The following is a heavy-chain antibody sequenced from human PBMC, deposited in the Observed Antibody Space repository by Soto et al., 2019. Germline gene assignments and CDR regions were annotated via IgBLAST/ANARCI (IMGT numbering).Heavy chain of an antibody. CDR1: GGTFSSYA. D-gene: IGHD5-18*01. CDR2: IIPIFGTA. CDR3: ARDIGYSYGYGSYYYYGMDV. V-gene: IGHV1-69*13. J-gene: IGHJ6*02. Sequence: ASVKVSCKASGGTFSSYAISWVRQAPGQGLEWMGGIIPIFGTANYAQKFQGRVTITADESTSTAYMELSSLRSEDTAVYYCARDIGYSYGYGSYYYYGMDVWGQGTTVTVSS.